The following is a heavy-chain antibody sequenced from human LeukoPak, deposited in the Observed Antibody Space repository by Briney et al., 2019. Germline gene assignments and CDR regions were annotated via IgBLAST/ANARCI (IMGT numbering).Heavy chain of an antibody. V-gene: IGHV4-59*01. D-gene: IGHD2-15*01. CDR2: IYYSGST. CDR3: AREPPGIDDAFDI. Sequence: PSETLSLTCSVSGGPISGYYWTWIRQPPGKGLEWIGYIYYSGSTNYNPSLKSRVTLSADTSKNQFSLKLNSVTAADTAVYFCAREPPGIDDAFDIWGQGTMVTVSS. CDR1: GGPISGYY. J-gene: IGHJ3*02.